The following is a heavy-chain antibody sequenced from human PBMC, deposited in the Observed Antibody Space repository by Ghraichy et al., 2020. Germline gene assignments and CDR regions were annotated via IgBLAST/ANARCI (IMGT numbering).Heavy chain of an antibody. CDR1: GDSISSSIYY. V-gene: IGHV4-39*01. Sequence: SETLSLTCTVSGDSISSSIYYWGWIRQPPGKGLEWIGSLTYSGRINDNPSLKSRVTMSADTSKNQFSLNLTSVTAADTAVYYCAKRTPGLPTDYWGQGTLVTVSS. CDR3: AKRTPGLPTDY. CDR2: LTYSGRI. J-gene: IGHJ4*02. D-gene: IGHD4-11*01.